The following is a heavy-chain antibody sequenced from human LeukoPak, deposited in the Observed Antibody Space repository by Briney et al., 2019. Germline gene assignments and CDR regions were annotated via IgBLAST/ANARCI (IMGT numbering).Heavy chain of an antibody. CDR2: ISGNT. CDR1: GFTFSSYS. V-gene: IGHV3-21*01. D-gene: IGHD3-22*01. J-gene: IGHJ4*02. Sequence: PGGSLRLSCAASGFTFSSYSMNWVRQAPGKGLEWVSSISGNTYYADSVKGRFTISRDNGKNSLYLQMNSLRVEDTAVYYCSRNSGYFDYFDYWGQGTLVTVSS. CDR3: SRNSGYFDYFDY.